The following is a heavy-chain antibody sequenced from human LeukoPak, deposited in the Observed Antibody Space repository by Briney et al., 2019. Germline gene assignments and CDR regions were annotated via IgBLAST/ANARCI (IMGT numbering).Heavy chain of an antibody. CDR3: ARVYYDILTGYFWFDP. D-gene: IGHD3-9*01. Sequence: SETLSLTCTVSSGSISSYYWSWIRQPPGKGLEWIGYIYYSGSTNYNPSLKSRVTISVDTSKNQFSLKLSSVTAADTAVYYCARVYYDILTGYFWFDPWGQGTLVTVSS. J-gene: IGHJ5*02. V-gene: IGHV4-59*01. CDR2: IYYSGST. CDR1: SGSISSYY.